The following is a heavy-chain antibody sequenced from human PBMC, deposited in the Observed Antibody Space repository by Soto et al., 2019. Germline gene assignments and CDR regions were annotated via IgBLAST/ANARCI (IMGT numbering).Heavy chain of an antibody. J-gene: IGHJ4*02. V-gene: IGHV1-18*01. CDR1: GYTFTSYG. CDR2: ISAYNGNT. Sequence: GESLKISCKASGYTFTSYGIRWVRQAPGQGLEWMGWISAYNGNTNYAQKLQGRVTMTTDKSTSTAYMELSSLRSEDTAVYYCARDRGDGDNYDFDYWGQGTLVTVSS. CDR3: ARDRGDGDNYDFDY. D-gene: IGHD3-10*01.